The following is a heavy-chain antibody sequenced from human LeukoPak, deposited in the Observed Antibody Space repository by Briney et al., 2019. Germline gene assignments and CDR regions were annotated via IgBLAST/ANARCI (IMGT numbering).Heavy chain of an antibody. D-gene: IGHD1/OR15-1a*01. Sequence: GGSLRLSYAASGFTFSSYGMHWVRQAPGKGLEWVAFIRYDGSNKYYAHSVKGRYTISRDNSKNTLYLQMNSLRAEDTAVYYCARTSYDAFDIWGQGTMVTVSS. V-gene: IGHV3-30*02. J-gene: IGHJ3*02. CDR3: ARTSYDAFDI. CDR2: IRYDGSNK. CDR1: GFTFSSYG.